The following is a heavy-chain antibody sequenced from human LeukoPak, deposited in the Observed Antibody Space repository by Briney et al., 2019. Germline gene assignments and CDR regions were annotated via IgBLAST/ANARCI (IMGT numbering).Heavy chain of an antibody. CDR3: AKSVFGVVTPFDY. Sequence: GGSLRLSCAASGFTFSSYAMSWVHQAPGKGLEWVSAISGSGGSTYYADSVKGRFTISRDNSKNTLYLQMNSLRAEDTAVYYCAKSVFGVVTPFDYWGQGTLVTVSS. V-gene: IGHV3-23*01. J-gene: IGHJ4*02. CDR1: GFTFSSYA. CDR2: ISGSGGST. D-gene: IGHD3-3*01.